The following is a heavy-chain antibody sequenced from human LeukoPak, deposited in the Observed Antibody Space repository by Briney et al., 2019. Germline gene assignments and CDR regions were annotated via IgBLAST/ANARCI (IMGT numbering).Heavy chain of an antibody. CDR1: GFPLQSNY. V-gene: IGHV3-53*01. CDR2: IYSGGST. CDR3: ARAGPYYYDSSGYYYFDY. J-gene: IGHJ4*02. Sequence: GSLELCGATSGFPLQSNYLSWVRPAPRKGLGLVSGIYSGGSTDYADSVKGRFTISRDNSKNTLYLQMNSLRAEDTAFYYCARAGPYYYDSSGYYYFDYWGQGTLVTVSS. D-gene: IGHD3-22*01.